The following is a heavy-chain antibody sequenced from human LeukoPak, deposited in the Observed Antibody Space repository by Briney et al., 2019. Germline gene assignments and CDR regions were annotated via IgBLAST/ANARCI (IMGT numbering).Heavy chain of an antibody. J-gene: IGHJ4*02. D-gene: IGHD6-13*01. V-gene: IGHV4-59*08. CDR2: IQYSGST. Sequence: SETLSLTCTVSGGSISNYYWSWIRQPPGKGLEWIGYIQYSGSTNNNPSLKSRVALSVDTSKHQFSLNLSSVTTADTAVYYCARRVSNWQNYFDFWGQGTLVTVSS. CDR1: GGSISNYY. CDR3: ARRVSNWQNYFDF.